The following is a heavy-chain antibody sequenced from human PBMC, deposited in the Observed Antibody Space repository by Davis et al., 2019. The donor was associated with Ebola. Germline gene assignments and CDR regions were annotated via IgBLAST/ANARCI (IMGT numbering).Heavy chain of an antibody. CDR1: GYTFTSYY. Sequence: ASVKVSCKASGYTFTSYYMHWVRQAPGQGLEWMGIINPSGGSTSYAQKLQGRVTMTTDTSTSTAYMELRSLRSDDTAVYYCARAPRITPDWFDPWGQGTLVTVSS. D-gene: IGHD4-23*01. CDR3: ARAPRITPDWFDP. V-gene: IGHV1-46*01. J-gene: IGHJ5*02. CDR2: INPSGGST.